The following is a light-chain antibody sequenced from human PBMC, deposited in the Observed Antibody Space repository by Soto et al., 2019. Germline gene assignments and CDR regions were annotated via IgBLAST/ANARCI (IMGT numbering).Light chain of an antibody. J-gene: IGKJ4*01. Sequence: EIVLTQSPDTLSLSPGERATLSCRTSQSVNNYLAWYQQKPGQAPRLLIYDTSNRATGIPVRFSGSGSGTDLTLTISSLEPEDFAVYYCQQRGSWPLTFGGGTKVEIK. CDR1: QSVNNY. CDR3: QQRGSWPLT. V-gene: IGKV3-11*01. CDR2: DTS.